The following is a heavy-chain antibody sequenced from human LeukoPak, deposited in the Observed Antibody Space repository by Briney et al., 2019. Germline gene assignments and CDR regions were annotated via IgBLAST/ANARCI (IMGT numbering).Heavy chain of an antibody. V-gene: IGHV3-23*01. J-gene: IGHJ5*02. CDR3: AKLPREYCSSTSCPNWFDT. Sequence: GGSLRLSCAASGFTFSTYAMTWGREAPGKGLEWVSALSASVGPTYYADSVKGRFTNSRDNSKNTLYLQMNSLRVEDTAVYHCAKLPREYCSSTSCPNWFDTWGLGTLVTVSS. CDR2: LSASVGPT. D-gene: IGHD2-2*01. CDR1: GFTFSTYA.